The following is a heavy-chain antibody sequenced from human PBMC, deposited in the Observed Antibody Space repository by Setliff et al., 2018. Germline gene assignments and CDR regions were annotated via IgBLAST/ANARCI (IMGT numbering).Heavy chain of an antibody. CDR2: ITPNSGGT. CDR1: GYTFTGYS. CDR3: ARVGVPSGYWYYLDY. J-gene: IGHJ4*02. Sequence: ASVKVSCKASGYTFTGYSIHWVRQAPGQGLEWMGWITPNSGGTNYAQKFKGRVTMTRDTSITTVHMELRRLTSDDTAIYYCARVGVPSGYWYYLDYWGQGTQGTVSS. D-gene: IGHD3-22*01. V-gene: IGHV1-2*02.